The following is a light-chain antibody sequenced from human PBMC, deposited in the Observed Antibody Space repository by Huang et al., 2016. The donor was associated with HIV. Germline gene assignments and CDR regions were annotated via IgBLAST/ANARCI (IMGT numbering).Light chain of an antibody. Sequence: EVVLTQSPGTLSLSPGERATLSYRASENISGDFIAWYQQKLGQAPRLLIYGASNRATGIPDRFSGGGSGTDFTLTITRLEPEDFAVYYCQQYGSSPPATFGQGTRLEIK. CDR1: ENISGDF. CDR3: QQYGSSPPAT. V-gene: IGKV3-20*01. CDR2: GAS. J-gene: IGKJ5*01.